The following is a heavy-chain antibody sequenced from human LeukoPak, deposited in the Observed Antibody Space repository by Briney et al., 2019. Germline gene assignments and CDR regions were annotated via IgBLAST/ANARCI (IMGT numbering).Heavy chain of an antibody. J-gene: IGHJ6*03. D-gene: IGHD6-6*01. V-gene: IGHV1-69*02. CDR1: GGTFSSYT. CDR3: AGTIAARRLYYYYMDV. Sequence: GASVKVSCKASGGTFSSYTISWVRQAPGQGLEWMGRIIPILGIANYAQKFQGRVTITADKSTSTAYMELSSLRSEDTAVYYCAGTIAARRLYYYYMDVWGKGTTATVSS. CDR2: IIPILGIA.